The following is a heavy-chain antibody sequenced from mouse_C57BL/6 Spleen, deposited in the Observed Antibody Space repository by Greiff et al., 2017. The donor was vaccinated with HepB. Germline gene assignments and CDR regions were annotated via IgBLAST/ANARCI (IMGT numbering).Heavy chain of an antibody. CDR1: GYSFTDYN. CDR3: ARMGVFITTVVGYFDV. D-gene: IGHD1-1*01. Sequence: EVQLQQSGPELVKPGASVKISCKASGYSFTDYNMNWVKQSNGKSLEWIGVINPNYGTTSYNQKFKGKATLTVDQSSSTAYMQLNSLTSEDSAVYYCARMGVFITTVVGYFDVWGTGTTVTVSS. CDR2: INPNYGTT. V-gene: IGHV1-39*01. J-gene: IGHJ1*03.